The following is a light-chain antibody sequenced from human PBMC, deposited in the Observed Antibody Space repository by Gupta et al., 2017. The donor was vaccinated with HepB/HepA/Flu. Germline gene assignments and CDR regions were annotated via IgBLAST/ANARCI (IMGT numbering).Light chain of an antibody. CDR1: QNVLNNY. Sequence: EVVLMQSPGTLSLSPGERATLSCRASQNVLNNYLAWYQQKPGQAPKLLLYVASSRATGIPDRFSGSGSGTDFTLTISRLNPEDSAVYYCQQYGNSPRTFGQGTKVEIK. CDR3: QQYGNSPRT. J-gene: IGKJ1*01. V-gene: IGKV3-20*01. CDR2: VAS.